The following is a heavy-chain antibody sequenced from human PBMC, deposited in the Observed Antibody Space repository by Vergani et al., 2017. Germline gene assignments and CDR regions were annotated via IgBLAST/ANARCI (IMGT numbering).Heavy chain of an antibody. Sequence: QVQLQESGPGLVKPSETLSLTCTVSGGSISNYYWSWIRQPPGKGLEWIGYIYYSGSTNYNPSLTSRVTISLDTSKDQFSLKVRSVTAADTAVFYCARTPFCSSTSCSFMDVWCKGTTVTVSS. CDR3: ARTPFCSSTSCSFMDV. J-gene: IGHJ6*03. D-gene: IGHD2-2*01. V-gene: IGHV4-59*01. CDR1: GGSISNYY. CDR2: IYYSGST.